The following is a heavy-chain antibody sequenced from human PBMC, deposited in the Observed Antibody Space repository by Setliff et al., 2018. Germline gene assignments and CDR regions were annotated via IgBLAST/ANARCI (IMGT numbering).Heavy chain of an antibody. Sequence: GGSLRLSCAVSGLTFSSYAMNWVRQAPGKGLEWVGRIKSKSDGGTTDYPAPVKGRFTISRDDSKNILCLQMNSLKTEDTAVYYCAPDSSGPYPNWFAPWGQGTLVTVSS. CDR2: IKSKSDGGTT. J-gene: IGHJ5*02. CDR1: GLTFSSYA. CDR3: APDSSGPYPNWFAP. D-gene: IGHD3-22*01. V-gene: IGHV3-15*01.